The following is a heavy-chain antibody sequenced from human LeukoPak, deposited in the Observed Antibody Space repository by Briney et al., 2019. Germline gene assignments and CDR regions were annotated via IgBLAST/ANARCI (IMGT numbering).Heavy chain of an antibody. CDR2: IYYSGTT. V-gene: IGHV4-39*01. D-gene: IGHD1-14*01. CDR1: GGSFSSSDYY. Sequence: SETLSLTCTVSGGSFSSSDYYWGWIRQPPGKGLEGIGSIYYSGTTYYNPSLKSRVTISVDTSKKQFSLKMRYVTAADTAVYYCARHEWGITNAFDIWGQGTMVTVSS. J-gene: IGHJ3*02. CDR3: ARHEWGITNAFDI.